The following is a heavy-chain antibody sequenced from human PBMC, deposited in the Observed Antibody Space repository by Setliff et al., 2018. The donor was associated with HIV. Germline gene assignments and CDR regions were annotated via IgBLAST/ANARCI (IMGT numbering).Heavy chain of an antibody. J-gene: IGHJ4*02. CDR2: IYYSGSA. CDR3: AREQGRSYYDSSGFDY. D-gene: IGHD3-22*01. Sequence: SETLSLTCTVSGGSISTYYWSWIRQPPGKGLEWIGSIYYSGSADYNPSLKSRVTISIDTSKSQLSLKLTSVTAADTAVYYCAREQGRSYYDSSGFDYWGQGIPVTVSS. CDR1: GGSISTYY. V-gene: IGHV4-59*01.